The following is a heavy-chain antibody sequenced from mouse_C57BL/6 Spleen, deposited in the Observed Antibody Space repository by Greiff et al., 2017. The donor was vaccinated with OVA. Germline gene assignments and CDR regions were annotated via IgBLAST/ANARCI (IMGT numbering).Heavy chain of an antibody. J-gene: IGHJ4*01. V-gene: IGHV1-26*01. CDR1: GYTFTDYY. Sequence: VQLQQSGPELVKPGASVKISCKASGYTFTDYYMNWVKQSHGKSLEWIGDINPNNGGTSYNQKFKGKATLTVDKSSSTAYMELRSLTSEDSAVYDCATDGLKLHAKDDWGKGTTVTVAS. CDR2: INPNNGGT. CDR3: ATDGLKLHAKDD. D-gene: IGHD3-2*02.